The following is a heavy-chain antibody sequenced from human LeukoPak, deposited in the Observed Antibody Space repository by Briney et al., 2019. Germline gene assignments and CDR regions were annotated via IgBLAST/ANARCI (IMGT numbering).Heavy chain of an antibody. CDR3: ARTGYYDSSGLPKY. J-gene: IGHJ4*02. Sequence: PSETMSLTCAVYGGSFSGYYWSWIRQPPGKGLEWIGEINHSGGTNYNPSLKSRVTISVDTSKNQFSLKLSSVTAADTAVYYCARTGYYDSSGLPKYWGQGTLVTVSS. CDR1: GGSFSGYY. CDR2: INHSGGT. D-gene: IGHD3-22*01. V-gene: IGHV4-34*01.